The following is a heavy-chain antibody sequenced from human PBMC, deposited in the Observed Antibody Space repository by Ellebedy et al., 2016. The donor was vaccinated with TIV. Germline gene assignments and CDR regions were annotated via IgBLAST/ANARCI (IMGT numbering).Heavy chain of an antibody. CDR2: IIAIFGTT. J-gene: IGHJ4*02. CDR3: ARHIGYSNGPSEY. CDR1: GATFSGSA. Sequence: SVKVSCKASGATFSGSAISWVRQAPGLGLEWIGGIIAIFGTTKYAQKFQGRVTITADQLTTTSYMELSGLRFEDTAIYYCARHIGYSNGPSEYWGQGSLVTISS. D-gene: IGHD6-19*01. V-gene: IGHV1-69*13.